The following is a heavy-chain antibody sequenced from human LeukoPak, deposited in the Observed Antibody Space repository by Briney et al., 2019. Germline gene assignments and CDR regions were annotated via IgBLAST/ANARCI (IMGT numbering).Heavy chain of an antibody. CDR2: ISNDGGGT. Sequence: GGSLRLSCAASGFIFNNYGLIWVRQAPGKGLEWVSAISNDGGGTNYADFVKGRFTISRDNSKNTLYLQMNSLRAEDTAVYYCARAYSSGWFYYYYGMDVWGQGTTVTVSS. D-gene: IGHD6-19*01. CDR1: GFIFNNYG. CDR3: ARAYSSGWFYYYYGMDV. V-gene: IGHV3-23*01. J-gene: IGHJ6*02.